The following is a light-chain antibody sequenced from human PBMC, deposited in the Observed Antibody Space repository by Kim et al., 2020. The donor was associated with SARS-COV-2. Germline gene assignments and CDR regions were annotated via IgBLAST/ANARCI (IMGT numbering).Light chain of an antibody. CDR2: QNS. Sequence: SYELTQPPSVSVSPGQTARITCSGDKLGDKYVCWYQQKPGQSPVLVMYQNSKRPSRIPERFSGSNFGNTATLTISGTQAMDEADYYCQAWDSSTVVFGRGTQLTVL. CDR1: KLGDKY. CDR3: QAWDSSTVV. V-gene: IGLV3-1*01. J-gene: IGLJ2*01.